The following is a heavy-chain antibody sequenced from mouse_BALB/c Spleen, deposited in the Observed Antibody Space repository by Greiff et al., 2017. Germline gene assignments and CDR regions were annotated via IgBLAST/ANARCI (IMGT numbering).Heavy chain of an antibody. CDR3: ARGVDPYYFDY. CDR1: GFSLTGYG. Sequence: VQGVESGPGLVAPSQSLSITCTVSGFSLTGYGVNWVRQPPGKGLEWLGMIWGDGSTDYNSALKSRLSISKDNSKSQVFLKMNSLQTDDTARYYCARGVDPYYFDYWGQGTTLTVSS. J-gene: IGHJ2*01. V-gene: IGHV2-6-7*01. CDR2: IWGDGST.